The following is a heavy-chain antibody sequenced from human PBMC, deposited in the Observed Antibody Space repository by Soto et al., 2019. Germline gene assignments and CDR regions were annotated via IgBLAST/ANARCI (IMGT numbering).Heavy chain of an antibody. CDR3: ARVPAAPTPEHYFDY. CDR2: IKQDGSEK. V-gene: IGHV3-7*01. J-gene: IGHJ4*02. Sequence: GGSLRLSCAASGFTFSSYWMSWVRQAPGKGLEWVANIKQDGSEKYYVDSVKGRFTISRDNAKNSLYLQMNSLRAEDTAVFYCARVPAAPTPEHYFDYWGQGTLVTVSS. CDR1: GFTFSSYW. D-gene: IGHD2-2*01.